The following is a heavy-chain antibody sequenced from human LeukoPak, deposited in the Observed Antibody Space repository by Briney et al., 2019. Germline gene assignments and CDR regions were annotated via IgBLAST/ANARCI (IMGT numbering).Heavy chain of an antibody. V-gene: IGHV3-21*01. J-gene: IGHJ4*02. CDR3: AREKVVVAATKGPFDY. CDR1: GFIFSSYS. Sequence: GGSLRLSCAASGFIFSSYSMNWVRQAPGKGLEWVSSISSSSSYIYYADSVKGRFTISRDNAKNSLYLQMNSLRAEDTAVYYCAREKVVVAATKGPFDYWGQGTLVTVSS. D-gene: IGHD2-15*01. CDR2: ISSSSSYI.